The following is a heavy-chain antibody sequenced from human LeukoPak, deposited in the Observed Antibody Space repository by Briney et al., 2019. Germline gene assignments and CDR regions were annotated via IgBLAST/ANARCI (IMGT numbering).Heavy chain of an antibody. CDR1: GFAFGTYA. V-gene: IGHV3-23*01. CDR3: ARATAYSSGFDY. D-gene: IGHD3-22*01. CDR2: ISGSGAST. J-gene: IGHJ4*02. Sequence: GGSLRLSCAASGFAFGTYAMSWVRQAPGKGLEWVSAISGSGASTYYADSVKGRFIISRDNSKNTLYVQMNSLRAEDTAVYYCARATAYSSGFDYWGQGTLVTVSS.